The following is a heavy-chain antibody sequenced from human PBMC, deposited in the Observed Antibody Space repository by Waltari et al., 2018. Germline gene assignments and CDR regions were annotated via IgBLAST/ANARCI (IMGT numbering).Heavy chain of an antibody. V-gene: IGHV3-7*01. CDR3: AGDYGDLLFDY. CDR1: GFTFSSYW. J-gene: IGHJ4*02. D-gene: IGHD4-17*01. CDR2: IKQDGSEK. Sequence: EVQLVESGGGLVQPGGSLRLSCAASGFTFSSYWMSWVRQAPGKGREWVANIKQDGSEKYYVDSVKGRFTISRDNAKNSLYLQMNSLRAEDTAVYYCAGDYGDLLFDYWGQGTLVTVSS.